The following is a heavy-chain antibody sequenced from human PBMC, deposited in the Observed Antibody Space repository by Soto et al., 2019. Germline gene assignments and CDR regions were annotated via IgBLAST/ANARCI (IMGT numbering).Heavy chain of an antibody. CDR3: APMGV. CDR1: GFTFSAYA. Sequence: GESVRLSCAASGFTFSAYAMSWVRQAPGKGLEWVSAISGSDNSTYYADSVKGRFTISRDNSKNTLYLQMSSLRADDTAVYYCAPMGVWGQGTTVTVSS. CDR2: ISGSDNST. J-gene: IGHJ6*02. V-gene: IGHV3-23*01.